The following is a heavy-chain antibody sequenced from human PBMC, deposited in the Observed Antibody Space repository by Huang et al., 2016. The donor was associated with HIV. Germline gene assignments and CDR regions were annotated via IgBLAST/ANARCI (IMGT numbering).Heavy chain of an antibody. CDR3: ATRMDRCERYVDTAVQFDY. CDR2: FEPEDGET. Sequence: QVQLVQSGTEVKRSGASVKVSCKVSGYTLTALSMHWVRQAPGKGLEWIGGFEPEDGETIYAQKFQGRITMTEDTATDTAYMELSSLRSKDTAVYYCATRMDRCERYVDTAVQFDYWGQGTLVTVSS. V-gene: IGHV1-24*01. J-gene: IGHJ4*02. CDR1: GYTLTALS. D-gene: IGHD5-18*01.